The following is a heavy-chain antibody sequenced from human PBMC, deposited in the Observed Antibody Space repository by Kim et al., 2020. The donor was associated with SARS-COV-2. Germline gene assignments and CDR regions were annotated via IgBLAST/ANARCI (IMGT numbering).Heavy chain of an antibody. J-gene: IGHJ4*02. D-gene: IGHD6-13*01. CDR2: INTNTGTP. CDR1: GYPFTTYA. Sequence: ASVKVSCKASGYPFTTYAMNWVRQAPGQGLEWMGWINTNTGTPTYAQGFTGRFVFSLDTSVSTAYLQIRSLEAEDTAVYYCATGSTSYIFTYWGQGTLVTVSS. V-gene: IGHV7-4-1*02. CDR3: ATGSTSYIFTY.